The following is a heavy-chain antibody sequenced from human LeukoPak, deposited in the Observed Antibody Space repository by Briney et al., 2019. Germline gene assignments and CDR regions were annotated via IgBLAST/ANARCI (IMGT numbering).Heavy chain of an antibody. CDR2: ISVFNGNT. CDR3: ARGENYDFWSGSYPFDY. D-gene: IGHD3-3*01. Sequence: ASVKVSCKASGYTFTSYGISWVRQAPGQGLEWMGWISVFNGNTNYAQKFQDRVTMTTDTSTSTAYMELRGLRSDDTAVYYCARGENYDFWSGSYPFDYWGQGTLVTVSS. J-gene: IGHJ4*02. V-gene: IGHV1-18*01. CDR1: GYTFTSYG.